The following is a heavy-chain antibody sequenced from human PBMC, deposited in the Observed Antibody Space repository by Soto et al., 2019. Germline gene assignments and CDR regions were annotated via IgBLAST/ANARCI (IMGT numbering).Heavy chain of an antibody. CDR1: GGSISSSSYY. CDR3: ASPLITMVRGYYYGMDV. J-gene: IGHJ6*02. Sequence: QLQLQESGPGLVKPSETLSLTCTVSGGSISSSSYYWGWIRQPPGKGLEWIGSIYYSGSTYYNPSLKSRVTISVDTSKNQFSLKLSSVTAADTAVYYCASPLITMVRGYYYGMDVWGQGTTVTVSS. V-gene: IGHV4-39*01. D-gene: IGHD3-10*01. CDR2: IYYSGST.